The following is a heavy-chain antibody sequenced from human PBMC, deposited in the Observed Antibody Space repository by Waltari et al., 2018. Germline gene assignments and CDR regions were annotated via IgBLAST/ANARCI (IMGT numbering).Heavy chain of an antibody. D-gene: IGHD1-26*01. CDR3: AKTGGVDV. Sequence: QVQLVQSGAEVKKPGASVKVSCKVSGYTLTELSMHWVRQAPGKGLEWVAFIRYDGSNKYYADSVKGRFTISRDNSKNTLYLQMNSLRAEDTAVYYCAKTGGVDVWGQGTTVTVSS. J-gene: IGHJ6*02. V-gene: IGHV3-30*02. CDR1: GYTLTELS. CDR2: IRYDGSNK.